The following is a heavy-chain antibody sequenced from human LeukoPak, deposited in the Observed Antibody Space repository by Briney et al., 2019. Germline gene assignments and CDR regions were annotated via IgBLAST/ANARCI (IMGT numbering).Heavy chain of an antibody. CDR1: GFNAYDNY. V-gene: IGHV3-53*01. CDR3: ATSDSYHWLLEH. Sequence: GGSLRLSCAVSGFNAYDNYMSWVRQSPGKGLEWVSLIFRGNKHYRDSVEGRFTISRDDSQNTVHLQMNSLRAEDTAVYFCATSDSYHWLLEHWGQGTPVTLSS. D-gene: IGHD1-1*01. CDR2: IFRGNK. J-gene: IGHJ1*01.